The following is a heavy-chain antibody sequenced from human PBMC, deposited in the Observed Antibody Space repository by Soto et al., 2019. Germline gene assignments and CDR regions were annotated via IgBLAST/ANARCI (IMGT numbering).Heavy chain of an antibody. CDR1: GYTFTSYG. V-gene: IGHV1-18*04. J-gene: IGHJ4*02. CDR3: ARTYDSSGYGGPIDY. D-gene: IGHD3-22*01. Sequence: GASVKVSCKASGYTFTSYGISWVRQAPGQGLEWMGWISAYNGNTNYAQKLQGRVTMTTDTSTSTAYMELRSLRSDDTAVYYCARTYDSSGYGGPIDYWGQGTLVTVSS. CDR2: ISAYNGNT.